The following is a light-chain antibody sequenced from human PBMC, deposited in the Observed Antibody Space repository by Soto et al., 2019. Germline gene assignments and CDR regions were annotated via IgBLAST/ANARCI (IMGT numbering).Light chain of an antibody. Sequence: IQLTQSPSSLFASVGDRVTITCRASQGISSYLAWYQQKPGKAPKLLIYGASTLEGGVPFRFSGSGSGTDFTLIISSVQPEDFATYYCQQLNTYPITFGQGTRLEIK. CDR3: QQLNTYPIT. CDR2: GAS. J-gene: IGKJ5*01. CDR1: QGISSY. V-gene: IGKV1-9*01.